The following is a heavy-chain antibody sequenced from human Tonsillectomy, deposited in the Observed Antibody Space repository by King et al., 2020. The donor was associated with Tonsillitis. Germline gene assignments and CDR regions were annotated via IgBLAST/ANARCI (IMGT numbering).Heavy chain of an antibody. J-gene: IGHJ4*02. CDR1: GFTFSNYR. V-gene: IGHV3-74*01. Sequence: VQLVESGGGLFQPGRSLRISCAASGFTFSNYRMHWVRQVPGKGLVWVARINNDGTTNYADFVKGRFTISRDNAKSTLYLQMSSLRVEDTAIYYYMGRLKDLPSIDYWGQGVLVTVSS. CDR3: MGRLKDLPSIDY. D-gene: IGHD3-10*01. CDR2: INNDGTT.